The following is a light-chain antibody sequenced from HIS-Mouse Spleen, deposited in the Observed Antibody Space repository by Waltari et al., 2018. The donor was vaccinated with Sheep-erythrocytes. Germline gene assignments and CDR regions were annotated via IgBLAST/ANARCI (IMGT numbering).Light chain of an antibody. CDR1: QDISNY. CDR3: QQYDNLLT. J-gene: IGKJ4*01. CDR2: DES. Sequence: DIQMTQSPSSLSASVGDRVTIPCQASQDISNYLNWYQQKPGKAPKLLIYDESNLETGVPSRFSGSGAGTDFTFTISSLQPEDIATYYCQQYDNLLTFGGGTKVEIK. V-gene: IGKV1-33*01.